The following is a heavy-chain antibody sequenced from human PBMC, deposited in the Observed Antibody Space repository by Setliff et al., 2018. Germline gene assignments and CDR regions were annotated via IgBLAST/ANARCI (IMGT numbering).Heavy chain of an antibody. D-gene: IGHD3-10*01. CDR2: VKSKSFGGTT. V-gene: IGHV3-15*01. CDR3: TTDPSYPVGY. J-gene: IGHJ4*02. CDR1: GFTFSNAW. Sequence: GSLRLSCAASGFTFSNAWMSWVRQAPGKGLEWVGRVKSKSFGGTTEYIEPVKGRFTISRDDSKNTAYLEMNSLKAEDTAVYYCTTDPSYPVGYWGQGTLVTVSS.